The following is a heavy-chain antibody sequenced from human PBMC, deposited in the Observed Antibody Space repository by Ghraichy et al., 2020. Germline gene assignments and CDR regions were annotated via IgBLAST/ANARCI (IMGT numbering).Heavy chain of an antibody. CDR3: AKTQKVTALYYFDC. V-gene: IGHV3-23*01. D-gene: IGHD2-21*02. CDR1: GFTFSSYA. J-gene: IGHJ4*02. Sequence: GGSLRLSCAASGFTFSSYAMSWVRQAPGKGPEWVSAISGGGGSTYYADSVKGRFTISRDNSKNTVYLQMNSLRAEDTAVYYCAKTQKVTALYYFDCWGQGTLVTVSS. CDR2: ISGGGGST.